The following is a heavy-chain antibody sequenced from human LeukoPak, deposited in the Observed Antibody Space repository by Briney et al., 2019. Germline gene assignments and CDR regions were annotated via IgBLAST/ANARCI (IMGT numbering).Heavy chain of an antibody. Sequence: SETLPLTCAVYGGSFSGYYWSWVRQPPGKGLEWIGEINHSGSTNYNPSLTSRVNISVDTSKNQFSLKLSSVTAADTAVYYCARSPARYCSGGSCYGGYFRHWGQGTLVTVSS. CDR1: GGSFSGYY. D-gene: IGHD2-15*01. V-gene: IGHV4-34*01. CDR3: ARSPARYCSGGSCYGGYFRH. CDR2: INHSGST. J-gene: IGHJ1*01.